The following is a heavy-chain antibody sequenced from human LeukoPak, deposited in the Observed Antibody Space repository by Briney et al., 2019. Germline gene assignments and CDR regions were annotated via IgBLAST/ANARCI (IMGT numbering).Heavy chain of an antibody. CDR1: GFTFSSYS. CDR3: ARDSAYSSSSPFDD. CDR2: ISSSSSTI. J-gene: IGHJ4*02. D-gene: IGHD6-6*01. Sequence: GGSLRLSCAASGFTFSSYSMNWVRQAPGKGLEWVSYISSSSSTIYYADSVKGRFTISRDNTKNSLYLQMNSLRVEDTAVYYCARDSAYSSSSPFDDWGQGTLVTVSS. V-gene: IGHV3-48*01.